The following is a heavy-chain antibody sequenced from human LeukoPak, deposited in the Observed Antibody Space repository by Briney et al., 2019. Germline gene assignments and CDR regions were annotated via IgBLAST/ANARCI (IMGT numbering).Heavy chain of an antibody. Sequence: GGSLRLPCAASGFTFSSYGMHWVRQAPGKGLEWVAVISYDGSNKYYADSVKGRFTISRDNSKNTLYLQMNSLRAEDTAVYYCAKDRWLAYGMDVWGQGTTVAVSS. CDR3: AKDRWLAYGMDV. V-gene: IGHV3-30*18. D-gene: IGHD6-19*01. J-gene: IGHJ6*02. CDR2: ISYDGSNK. CDR1: GFTFSSYG.